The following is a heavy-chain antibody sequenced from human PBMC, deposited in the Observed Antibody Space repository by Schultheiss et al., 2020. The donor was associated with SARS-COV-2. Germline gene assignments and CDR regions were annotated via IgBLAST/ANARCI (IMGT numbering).Heavy chain of an antibody. D-gene: IGHD2-2*01. Sequence: SETLSLTCTVSGGSISSGGYYWSWIRQHPGKGLEWIGYIYYSGSTYYNPSLKSRVTISVDTSKNQFSLKLSSVTAADTAVYYCARIRGYCSSTSCYRPHAFDIWGQGTMVTVSS. V-gene: IGHV4-31*03. CDR1: GGSISSGGYY. J-gene: IGHJ3*02. CDR3: ARIRGYCSSTSCYRPHAFDI. CDR2: IYYSGST.